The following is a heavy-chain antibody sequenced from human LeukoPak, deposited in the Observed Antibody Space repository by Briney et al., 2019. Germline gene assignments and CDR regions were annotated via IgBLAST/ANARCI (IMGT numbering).Heavy chain of an antibody. V-gene: IGHV4-59*01. CDR2: FSYSGST. D-gene: IGHD2-21*02. Sequence: SETLSLTCTVSGGSISSYYWNWIRQPPGKGLEWIGYFSYSGSTNYNPSLRSRVTISVDTSKNQFSLKLSSVTAADTAVYYCAGVPARRVVTTPTYFDFWGQGTLVTVSS. CDR1: GGSISSYY. J-gene: IGHJ4*02. CDR3: AGVPARRVVTTPTYFDF.